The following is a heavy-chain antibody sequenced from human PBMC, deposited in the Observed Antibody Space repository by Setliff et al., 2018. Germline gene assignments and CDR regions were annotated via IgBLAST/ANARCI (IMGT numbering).Heavy chain of an antibody. D-gene: IGHD3-3*01. Sequence: LSLTCAVYGGSFSGNYWSWIRQPPGKGLEWIGEINHSGSTNHNPSLKSRVTISVDTSKNQFSLNLSSVTAADTAVYYCARGLVTIFGVVIMSPPWFDPWGQGTLVTVSS. CDR1: GGSFSGNY. J-gene: IGHJ5*02. CDR2: INHSGST. CDR3: ARGLVTIFGVVIMSPPWFDP. V-gene: IGHV4-34*01.